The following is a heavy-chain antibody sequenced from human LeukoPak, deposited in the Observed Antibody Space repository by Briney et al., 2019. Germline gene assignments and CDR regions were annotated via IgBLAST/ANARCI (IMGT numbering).Heavy chain of an antibody. D-gene: IGHD1-26*01. Sequence: PGGPLRLSCAASRFTFSNYGVNWVRQAPGKGLEWVSYINSRSSTIYHADSVRGRFTISRDNAKNSLYLQMNSLNAEDTAIYYCAREVGTPQAFDIWGQGTMVTVSS. V-gene: IGHV3-48*01. CDR1: RFTFSNYG. CDR3: AREVGTPQAFDI. CDR2: INSRSSTI. J-gene: IGHJ3*02.